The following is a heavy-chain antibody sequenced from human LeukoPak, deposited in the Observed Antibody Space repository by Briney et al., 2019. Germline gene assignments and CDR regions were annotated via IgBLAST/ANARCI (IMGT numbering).Heavy chain of an antibody. CDR2: ISGSGETT. CDR1: GFTFSNYW. D-gene: IGHD6-13*01. CDR3: AKVSIWSLFYFDY. J-gene: IGHJ4*02. Sequence: GGSLRLSCEGSGFTFSNYWMSWVRQAPGKGLEWVSTISGSGETTYYADSVKGRFTISRDNSKNTLYLQMNSLRAEDTAVYYCAKVSIWSLFYFDYWGQGTLVTVSS. V-gene: IGHV3-23*01.